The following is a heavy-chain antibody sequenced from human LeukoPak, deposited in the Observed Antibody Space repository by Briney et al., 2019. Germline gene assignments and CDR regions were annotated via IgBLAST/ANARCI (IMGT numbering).Heavy chain of an antibody. Sequence: GASVKVSCKASGYTLTSYGISWVRQAPGQGLEWMGWISAYNGNTNYAQKLQGRVTMTTDTSMSTAYMELRSLRSDDTAVYYCARDSGAAYGSGSSFDYWGQGTLVTVSS. CDR3: ARDSGAAYGSGSSFDY. D-gene: IGHD3-10*01. J-gene: IGHJ4*02. CDR2: ISAYNGNT. CDR1: GYTLTSYG. V-gene: IGHV1-18*01.